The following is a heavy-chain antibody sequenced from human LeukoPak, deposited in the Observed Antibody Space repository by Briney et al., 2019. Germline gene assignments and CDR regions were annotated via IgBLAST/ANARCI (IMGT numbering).Heavy chain of an antibody. CDR2: ISSSGSTI. CDR1: GFTFSDYY. V-gene: IGHV3-11*01. CDR3: ARSNYDILTGYYRGSYGDY. Sequence: GGSLRLSCAASGFTFSDYYMSWIRQAPGKGLEWVSYISSSGSTIYYADSVKGRFTISRDNAKNSLYLQMNSLRAEDTAVYYCARSNYDILTGYYRGSYGDYWGQGTLVTVSS. J-gene: IGHJ4*02. D-gene: IGHD3-9*01.